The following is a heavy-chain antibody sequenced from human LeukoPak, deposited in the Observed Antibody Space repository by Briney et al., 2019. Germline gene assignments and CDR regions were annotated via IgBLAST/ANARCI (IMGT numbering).Heavy chain of an antibody. J-gene: IGHJ5*02. CDR1: GFTFSSYS. CDR2: ISSTSSYI. V-gene: IGHV3-21*01. D-gene: IGHD3-10*01. CDR3: ARAGNYYGRHTNWFDP. Sequence: GGSLRLSCAASGFTFSSYSMNWVRQAPGKGLEWVSSISSTSSYIYYADSVKGRFTISRDNAKNSLYLQMNSLRAEDTAVYYCARAGNYYGRHTNWFDPWGQGTLVTVSS.